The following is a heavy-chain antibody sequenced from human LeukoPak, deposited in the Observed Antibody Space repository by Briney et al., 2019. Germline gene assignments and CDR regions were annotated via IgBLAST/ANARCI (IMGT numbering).Heavy chain of an antibody. D-gene: IGHD3-10*01. CDR1: GXCFTNYW. J-gene: IGHJ6*02. V-gene: IGHV5-51*01. CDR3: ARPNGPGFYYYGMDV. CDR2: IYPDDSDT. Sequence: GESLKISCKGSGXCFTNYWSGWVRQMPGKGLEWMGVIYPDDSDTRYSPSFQGQVTISADKSISTAYLQWSSLKASDTAMYYCARPNGPGFYYYGMDVWGQGATVTVSS.